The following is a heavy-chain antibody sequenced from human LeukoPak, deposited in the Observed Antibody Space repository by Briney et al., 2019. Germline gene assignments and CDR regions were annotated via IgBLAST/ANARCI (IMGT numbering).Heavy chain of an antibody. D-gene: IGHD3-10*01. CDR2: INHSGST. J-gene: IGHJ4*02. V-gene: IGHV4-34*01. CDR1: GGSFSGSY. CDR3: AREPLLLWFGEYT. Sequence: SETLSLTCAVYGGSFSGSYWSWIRQPPGKGLEWIGEINHSGSTNCNPSLKSRVTISVDTSKNQFSLKLSSVTAADTAVYYCAREPLLLWFGEYTWGQGTLVTVSS.